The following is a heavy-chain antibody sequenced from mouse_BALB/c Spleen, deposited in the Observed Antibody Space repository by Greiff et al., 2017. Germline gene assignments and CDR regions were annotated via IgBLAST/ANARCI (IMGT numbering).Heavy chain of an antibody. CDR3: ARDVTDTWFAY. D-gene: IGHD2-1*01. V-gene: IGHV2-9*02. CDR2: IWAGGSA. J-gene: IGHJ3*01. CDR1: GFSLTSYG. Sequence: VQLQQSGPGLVAPSQCLSITCTVSGFSLTSYGVHWVRQPPGKGLEWMGVIWAGGSANYNSALMTRLSISKDNYKSRIFLIMNSLQTDDTAVYYCARDVTDTWFAYWGQGTLVTVSA.